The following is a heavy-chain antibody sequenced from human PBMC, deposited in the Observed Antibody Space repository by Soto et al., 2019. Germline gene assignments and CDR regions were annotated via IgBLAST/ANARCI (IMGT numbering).Heavy chain of an antibody. CDR3: ARGRRYYYDSSGYYRGYYYYGMDV. Sequence: TSETLSLTCAVYGGSFSGYYWSWIRQPPGKGLEWIGEINHSGSTNYNPSLKSRVTISVDTSKNQFSLKLSSVTAADTAVYYCARGRRYYYDSSGYYRGYYYYGMDVWGQGTTVTVSS. CDR2: INHSGST. D-gene: IGHD3-22*01. CDR1: GGSFSGYY. J-gene: IGHJ6*02. V-gene: IGHV4-34*01.